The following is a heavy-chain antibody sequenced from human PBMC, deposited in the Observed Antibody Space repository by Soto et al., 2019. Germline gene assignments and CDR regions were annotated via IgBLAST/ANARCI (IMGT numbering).Heavy chain of an antibody. CDR2: IKQVGSEE. V-gene: IGHV3-7*01. CDR3: AREIAARL. CDR1: GFPFSSYW. Sequence: EVQLVESGGGLVQPGGSLSLSWAASGFPFSSYWRGWFRQAPGKGLEWVANIKQVGSEENYVDSVKGRFTISRDNAKNALYLQMNSLRVEDTAVYYCAREIAARLWGKGTTVTVSS. D-gene: IGHD6-6*01. J-gene: IGHJ6*04.